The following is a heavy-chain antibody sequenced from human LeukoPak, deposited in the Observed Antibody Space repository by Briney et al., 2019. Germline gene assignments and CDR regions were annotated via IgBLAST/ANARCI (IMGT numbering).Heavy chain of an antibody. Sequence: QPGGSLRLSCAASGFTFSGYWMTWVRQAPGKGLEWVANIKDDGSQKYYVDSVKGRFTVSRDNAKNSLYLQINSLRAEDTAVYYCARGSGWCDYWGQGTLVTVSS. CDR2: IKDDGSQK. D-gene: IGHD6-19*01. CDR3: ARGSGWCDY. CDR1: GFTFSGYW. V-gene: IGHV3-7*03. J-gene: IGHJ4*02.